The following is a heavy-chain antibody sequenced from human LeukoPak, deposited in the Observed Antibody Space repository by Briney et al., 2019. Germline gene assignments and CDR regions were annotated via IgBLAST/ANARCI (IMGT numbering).Heavy chain of an antibody. V-gene: IGHV3-74*01. Sequence: GGSLRLSCAASGFTFSSDWMNWVRDAPGKGLVWVARTDSGLRSTDYADSVKGRFTISRDNAKNTVYLEMNSLRVDDTAVYYCARVQDAVFYDYMDVWGKGTTVIVSS. CDR1: GFTFSSDW. J-gene: IGHJ6*03. CDR2: TDSGLRST. CDR3: ARVQDAVFYDYMDV. D-gene: IGHD3-16*01.